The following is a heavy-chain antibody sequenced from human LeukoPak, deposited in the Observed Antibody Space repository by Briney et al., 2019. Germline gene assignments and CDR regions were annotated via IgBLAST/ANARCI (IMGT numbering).Heavy chain of an antibody. CDR2: IVGTGSTL. J-gene: IGHJ4*02. V-gene: IGHV3-11*01. D-gene: IGHD5-18*01. Sequence: GGSLRLSCAASGFAFSDYYMSWIRQAPGKGLEWVSYIVGTGSTLKYAESVKGRFTISRDNANNSLYLQMNSLRAEDTAVYYCARGYSYGYDYWGQGTLVTVSS. CDR3: ARGYSYGYDY. CDR1: GFAFSDYY.